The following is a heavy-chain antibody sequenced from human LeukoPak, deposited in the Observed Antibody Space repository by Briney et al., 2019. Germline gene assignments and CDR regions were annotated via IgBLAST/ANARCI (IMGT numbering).Heavy chain of an antibody. CDR1: GGSIRSYY. V-gene: IGHV4-59*08. Sequence: SETLSLTCTVSGGSIRSYYWSWIRQPPGKGLEWIGYIYYSGKTNYSPSLMSRVSISGDTSKNQFSLKLSFVTAADTAVYYCARQDSGWNWVDPWGQGNPGHRLL. J-gene: IGHJ5*02. D-gene: IGHD3-10*01. CDR2: IYYSGKT. CDR3: ARQDSGWNWVDP.